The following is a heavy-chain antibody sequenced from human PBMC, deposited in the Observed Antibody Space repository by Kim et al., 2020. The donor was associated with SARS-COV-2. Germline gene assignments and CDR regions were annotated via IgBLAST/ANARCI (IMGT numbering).Heavy chain of an antibody. Sequence: GGSLRLSCAVSGFTFSSNYMSWVRQAPGKGLECVSVIYSGGSTYYAESVKGRFTISRENSKNTLYLQMNSLTAEDTAVYYCARKYIYGFDWGQGTLVTVSS. J-gene: IGHJ4*02. CDR2: IYSGGST. D-gene: IGHD5-18*01. V-gene: IGHV3-66*01. CDR1: GFTFSSNY. CDR3: ARKYIYGFD.